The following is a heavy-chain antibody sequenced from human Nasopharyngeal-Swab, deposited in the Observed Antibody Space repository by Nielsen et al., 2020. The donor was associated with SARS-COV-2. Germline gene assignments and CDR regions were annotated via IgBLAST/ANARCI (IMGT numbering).Heavy chain of an antibody. V-gene: IGHV1-2*06. Sequence: WVRRAPGQGLEWMGRINPNSGGTNYAQKFQGRVTVTRDTSISAAYMELSRLRSDDTAVYYCARGRTTVTEYYYYYYFDVWGKGTTVTVSS. CDR3: ARGRTTVTEYYYYYYFDV. J-gene: IGHJ6*03. D-gene: IGHD4-17*01. CDR2: INPNSGGT.